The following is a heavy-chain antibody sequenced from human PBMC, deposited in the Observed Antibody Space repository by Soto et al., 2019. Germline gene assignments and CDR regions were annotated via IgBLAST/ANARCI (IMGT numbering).Heavy chain of an antibody. CDR3: ARDSVPLAGTSWAGNRLDP. D-gene: IGHD6-13*01. J-gene: IGHJ5*02. CDR2: ISYDGNSN. Sequence: QVQLVESGGGVVQPGGSLRLSCAASGFIFSTYAMYWVRQTPGKGLEWVAVISYDGNSNFYTDSVKGRFTISRDNSRNTLYLQMNNLGTEDTALYFCARDSVPLAGTSWAGNRLDPWGQGTLVTVSS. V-gene: IGHV3-30-3*01. CDR1: GFIFSTYA.